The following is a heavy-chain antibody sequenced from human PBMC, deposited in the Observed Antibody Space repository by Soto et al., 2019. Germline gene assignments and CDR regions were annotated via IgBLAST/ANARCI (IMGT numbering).Heavy chain of an antibody. J-gene: IGHJ6*02. D-gene: IGHD3-22*01. CDR2: INHSGST. CDR3: ARGHYYDSSGYLHMDV. V-gene: IGHV4-34*01. CDR1: GGSFSGYY. Sequence: PSETLSLTCAVYGGSFSGYYWSWIRQPPGKGLEWIGEINHSGSTNYNPSLKSRVTISVDTSKNQFSLKLSSVTAADTAVYYCARGHYYDSSGYLHMDVWGQGTTVTVSS.